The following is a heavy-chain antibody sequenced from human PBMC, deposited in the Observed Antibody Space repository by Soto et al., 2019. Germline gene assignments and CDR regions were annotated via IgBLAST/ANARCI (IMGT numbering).Heavy chain of an antibody. V-gene: IGHV3-23*01. CDR2: IGGSGGDT. Sequence: GGSLRLSCAASGFTFSIYAMSWVRQAPGKGLEWVSTIGGSGGDTTYADFVRGRFTVSRDNSRNTLYLQMNSLRAEDTAIYYCAKDAPGSGWLSDYWGRGTLVTVSS. CDR3: AKDAPGSGWLSDY. D-gene: IGHD3-22*01. CDR1: GFTFSIYA. J-gene: IGHJ4*02.